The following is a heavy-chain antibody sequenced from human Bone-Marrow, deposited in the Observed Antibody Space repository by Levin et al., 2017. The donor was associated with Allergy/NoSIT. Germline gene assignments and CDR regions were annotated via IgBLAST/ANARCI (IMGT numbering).Heavy chain of an antibody. D-gene: IGHD3-9*01. V-gene: IGHV3-48*02. CDR3: ASWTQGGYDILRS. CDR1: GFTFSSYS. Sequence: GESLKISCAASGFTFSSYSMNWVRQAPGKGLEWVSYITSSSSTIYYADSVKGRFTISRDNAQNSLFLQMNSLRDEDTAVYYCASWTQGGYDILRSWGQGTLVTVSS. J-gene: IGHJ5*02. CDR2: ITSSSSTI.